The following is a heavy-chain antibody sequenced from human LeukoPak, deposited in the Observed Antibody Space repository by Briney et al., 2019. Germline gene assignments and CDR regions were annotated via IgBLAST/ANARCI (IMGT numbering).Heavy chain of an antibody. CDR3: VRDVEMGSIGSYFYAMDV. D-gene: IGHD5-24*01. J-gene: IGHJ6*02. Sequence: SEPLSLTCTVSGASISSSYWSWIRQPPGRGLEWIGSIYDSGSTDYNPSLKSRATISLQTSKNQFSLRLSSVTAADTAVYFCVRDVEMGSIGSYFYAMDVWGQGTTVTVSS. CDR2: IYDSGST. CDR1: GASISSSY. V-gene: IGHV4-59*01.